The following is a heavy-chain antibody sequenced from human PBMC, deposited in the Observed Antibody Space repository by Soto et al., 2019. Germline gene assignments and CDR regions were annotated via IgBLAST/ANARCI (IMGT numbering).Heavy chain of an antibody. CDR2: ISSTSSTK. V-gene: IGHV3-48*02. D-gene: IGHD3-10*01. J-gene: IGHJ6*02. CDR3: ARRITMVRGPYYYYGLDV. CDR1: GFTFSSHA. Sequence: GGSLRLSCAASGFTFSSHAMNWVRQAPGKGLEWVSFISSTSSTKNYADSVKGRFTISRDNAKNSLYLQMSSLRDEDTAVYYCARRITMVRGPYYYYGLDVWGQGTTVTVSS.